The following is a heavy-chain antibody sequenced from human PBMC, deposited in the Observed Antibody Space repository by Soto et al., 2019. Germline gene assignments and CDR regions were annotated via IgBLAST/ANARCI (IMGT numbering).Heavy chain of an antibody. D-gene: IGHD3-10*01. J-gene: IGHJ6*01. V-gene: IGHV1-69*01. CDR1: GGTFSSYA. Sequence: QVQLVQSGAEVKTPGSSVKVSCKASGGTFSSYAISWVRQAPGQGLEWMGGIIPIFGTANYAQKFQGRVTLTADEATSTAYMELSRLRSEYTAVYYGGKGSIGAYYYYYGMDVWGQGTTVTVSS. CDR2: IIPIFGTA. CDR3: GKGSIGAYYYYYGMDV.